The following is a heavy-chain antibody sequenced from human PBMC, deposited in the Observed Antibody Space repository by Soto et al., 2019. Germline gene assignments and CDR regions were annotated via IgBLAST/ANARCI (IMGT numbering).Heavy chain of an antibody. J-gene: IGHJ5*02. D-gene: IGHD2-2*01. CDR2: IYHSGST. V-gene: IGHV4-30-2*01. CDR1: GGSISSGGYS. Sequence: SETLSLTCAVSGGSISSGGYSWSWIRQPPGKGLEWIGYIYHSGSTYYNPSLKSRVTISVDRSKNQFSLKLSSVTAADTAVYYCARAPYCISTSCYPNWFDPWGQGTLVTVSS. CDR3: ARAPYCISTSCYPNWFDP.